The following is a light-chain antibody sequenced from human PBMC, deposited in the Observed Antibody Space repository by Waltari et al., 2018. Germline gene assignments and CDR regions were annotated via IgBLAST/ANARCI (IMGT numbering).Light chain of an antibody. Sequence: QSVLTQPPSASGTPGQTVTIPCSGSDPHHGSNTVNWYQQPPGTAPKLLIFNNNHRPSGVPDRFSGSKSGTSASLAISGLQSEDEADYYCAAWDDSLNARFGGGTKLTVL. CDR2: NNN. CDR3: AAWDDSLNAR. V-gene: IGLV1-44*01. CDR1: DPHHGSNT. J-gene: IGLJ2*01.